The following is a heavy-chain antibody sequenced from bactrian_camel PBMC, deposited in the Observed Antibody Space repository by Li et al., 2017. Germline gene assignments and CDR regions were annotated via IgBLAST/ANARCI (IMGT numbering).Heavy chain of an antibody. CDR2: IYPDRSAT. J-gene: IGHJ6*01. V-gene: IGHV3-2*01. D-gene: IGHD4*01. Sequence: HVQLVESGGGLVQPGGSLRLSCAASGFPFRSYYIAWVRQPPGKGLEWVSSIYPDRSATYYTDSVKGRFTISRDNNENTMYLQMSSLRSEDTALYYCATESDEYGAPRRLFGYWGQGTQVTVS. CDR1: GFPFRSYY. CDR3: ATESDEYGAPRRLFGY.